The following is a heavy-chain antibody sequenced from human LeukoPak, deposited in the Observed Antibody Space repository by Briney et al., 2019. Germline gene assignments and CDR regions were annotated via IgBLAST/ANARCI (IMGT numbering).Heavy chain of an antibody. CDR1: GVSISTSRYY. J-gene: IGHJ4*02. Sequence: SETLSLTCTVSGVSISTSRYYWGWIRQPPGKGLEWIGNIYYTGPTYYNASLESRVTISLDTSKNQFFLKLSSVTAADTAVYYCARSEKSITIFGVVIITMFDYWGQGTLVTVSS. CDR3: ARSEKSITIFGVVIITMFDY. D-gene: IGHD3-3*01. V-gene: IGHV4-39*01. CDR2: IYYTGPT.